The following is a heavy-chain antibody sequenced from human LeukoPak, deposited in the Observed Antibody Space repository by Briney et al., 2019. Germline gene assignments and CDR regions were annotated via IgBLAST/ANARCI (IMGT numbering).Heavy chain of an antibody. CDR1: GDSISSYY. D-gene: IGHD5-18*01. J-gene: IGHJ4*02. Sequence: SETPSLTCTVSGDSISSYYWSWIRQPPGKRLEWIGYINYSGSTNYKPSLKSRVTISVDTSKNQFSLKLSSVTAADTGVYYCARQGHSYGLDYWGQGTLVTVSS. CDR2: INYSGST. V-gene: IGHV4-59*08. CDR3: ARQGHSYGLDY.